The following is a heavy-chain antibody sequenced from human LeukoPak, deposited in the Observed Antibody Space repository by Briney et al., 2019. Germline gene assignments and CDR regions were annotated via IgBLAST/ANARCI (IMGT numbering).Heavy chain of an antibody. J-gene: IGHJ5*02. Sequence: SETLSLTCTVSGGSISSSSYYWGWIRQPPGKGLEWIGSIYYSGSTYYNPSLKSRVTISVDTSKNQFSLKLSSVIAADTAVYYCARQPYDILTGYYPNWFDPWGQGTLVTVSS. V-gene: IGHV4-39*01. D-gene: IGHD3-9*01. CDR1: GGSISSSSYY. CDR3: ARQPYDILTGYYPNWFDP. CDR2: IYYSGST.